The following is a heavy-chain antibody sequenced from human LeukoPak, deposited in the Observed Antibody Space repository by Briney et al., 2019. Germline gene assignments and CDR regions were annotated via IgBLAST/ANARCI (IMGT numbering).Heavy chain of an antibody. Sequence: GASVKVSCKASGYTFTSYDINWVRQATGQGLEWMGWMNPNSGNTGYAQKFQGRVTMTRNTSISTAYMELSSLRSEDTAVYYCARGLPAYYDILTGLLDYWGQGTLVTVSS. D-gene: IGHD3-9*01. CDR1: GYTFTSYD. V-gene: IGHV1-8*01. J-gene: IGHJ4*02. CDR2: MNPNSGNT. CDR3: ARGLPAYYDILTGLLDY.